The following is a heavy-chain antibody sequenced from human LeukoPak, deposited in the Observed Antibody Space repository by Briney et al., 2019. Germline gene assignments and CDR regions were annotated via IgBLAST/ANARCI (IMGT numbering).Heavy chain of an antibody. J-gene: IGHJ6*02. CDR2: INHSGST. CDR1: GGSFSGYY. D-gene: IGHD3-3*01. CDR3: ARGLEEDGMDV. Sequence: SETLSLTCAVYGGSFSGYYWSWIRQPPGKGLEWIGEINHSGSTNYNPSLKSRVTISVDTSKNQFSLKLSSVTAADTAVYYCARGLEEDGMDVWGQGTTVTVSS. V-gene: IGHV4-34*01.